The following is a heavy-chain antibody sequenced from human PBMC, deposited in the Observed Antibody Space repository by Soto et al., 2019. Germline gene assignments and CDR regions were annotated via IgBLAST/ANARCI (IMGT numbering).Heavy chain of an antibody. Sequence: QITLKESGTTLVKPTQTLTLTCTFSGFSLSTSGVGVGWIRQPPGKALEWLAVIYWDDDKRYSPSLESRLANTKDTTNNQVVLTMTNIDPLDTATYYCAHIRVGTTYLCHFWGQGTLVTVSS. CDR3: AHIRVGTTYLCHF. V-gene: IGHV2-5*02. J-gene: IGHJ4*02. D-gene: IGHD1-7*01. CDR2: IYWDDDK. CDR1: GFSLSTSGVG.